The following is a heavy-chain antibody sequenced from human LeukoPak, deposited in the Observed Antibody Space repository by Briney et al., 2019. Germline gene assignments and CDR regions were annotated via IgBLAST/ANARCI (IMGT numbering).Heavy chain of an antibody. CDR2: IYYSGST. Sequence: SETLSLTCTVSGGSISSYYWSWIRQPPGKRLEWIGYIYYSGSTNYNPSLMSRVTISVDTSKNQFSLKLSSVTAADTAVYYCAREYYYDSSGYFFVRGAFDIWGQGKMVTVSS. J-gene: IGHJ3*02. CDR3: AREYYYDSSGYFFVRGAFDI. CDR1: GGSISSYY. D-gene: IGHD3-22*01. V-gene: IGHV4-59*01.